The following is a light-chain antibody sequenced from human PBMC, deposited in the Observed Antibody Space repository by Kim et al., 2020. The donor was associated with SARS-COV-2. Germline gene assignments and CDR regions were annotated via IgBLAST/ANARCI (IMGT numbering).Light chain of an antibody. J-gene: IGKJ5*01. CDR1: QSISSY. V-gene: IGKV1-39*01. CDR3: QQSYSTPKT. CDR2: AAS. Sequence: ASVGDRVTITCRASQSISSYLNWYQQKPGKAPKLLIYAASSLQSGVPSRFSGSGSGTDFTLTISSLQPEDFATYYCQQSYSTPKTFGQGTRLEIK.